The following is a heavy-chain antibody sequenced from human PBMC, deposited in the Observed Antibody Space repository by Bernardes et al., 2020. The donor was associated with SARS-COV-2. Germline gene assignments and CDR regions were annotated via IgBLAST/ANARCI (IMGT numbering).Heavy chain of an antibody. CDR3: ANDAGVDDFFDY. CDR1: GFAFSDFG. CDR2: LNTDGDNT. D-gene: IGHD7-27*01. Sequence: GGSLRLSCVASGFAFSDFGMAWVRQAPGKGLEWVSTLNTDGDNTHYADSVKGRFTISRDNSKNMLYLQMNSLRAEDTAVYYCANDAGVDDFFDYWCQGTLVCVSS. J-gene: IGHJ4*02. V-gene: IGHV3-23*01.